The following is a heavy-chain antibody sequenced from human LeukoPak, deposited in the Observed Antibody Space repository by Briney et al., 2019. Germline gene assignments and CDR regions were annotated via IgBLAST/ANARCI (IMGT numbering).Heavy chain of an antibody. J-gene: IGHJ4*02. D-gene: IGHD3-16*02. CDR2: ISSSSSYI. CDR3: ARQIGGVIVPHFDY. CDR1: GFTFSSYS. V-gene: IGHV3-21*01. Sequence: GGSLRLSCAASGFTFSSYSMNWVRQAPGKGLEWVSSISSSSSYIYYADSVKGRFTTSRDNAKNSLYLQMNSLRAEDTAVYYCARQIGGVIVPHFDYWGQGTLVTVSS.